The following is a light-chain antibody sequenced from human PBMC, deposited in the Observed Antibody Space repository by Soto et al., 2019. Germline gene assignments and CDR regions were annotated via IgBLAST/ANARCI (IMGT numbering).Light chain of an antibody. CDR1: QSISSW. CDR3: QQSRT. CDR2: KVS. J-gene: IGKJ1*01. V-gene: IGKV1-5*03. Sequence: DIQMTQSPSTLSASVGDRVTITCRASQSISSWLAWYQQKPGKAPRLLIYKVSTLEIGVPSRFSGSRSGTEFTLTISSLQPDDFANYYCQQSRTFGKATKVEIK.